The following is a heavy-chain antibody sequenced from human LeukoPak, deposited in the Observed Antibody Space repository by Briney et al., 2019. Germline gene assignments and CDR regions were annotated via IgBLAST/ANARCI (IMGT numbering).Heavy chain of an antibody. V-gene: IGHV4-59*01. J-gene: IGHJ1*01. Sequence: SETLSLTCTVSGGSISSYYWSWLRQPPGKGLEWIGYIYYSGSTNYNPSLKSRVNIPVDTSKNQFSLKLTSVTAADTAVYYCARGVHSSGWYGGYFQHWGQGTLVTISS. CDR2: IYYSGST. CDR3: ARGVHSSGWYGGYFQH. D-gene: IGHD6-19*01. CDR1: GGSISSYY.